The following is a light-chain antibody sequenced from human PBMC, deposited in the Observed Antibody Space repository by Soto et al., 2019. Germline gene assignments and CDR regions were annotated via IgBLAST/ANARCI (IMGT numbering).Light chain of an antibody. CDR1: TSNIGAGYD. J-gene: IGLJ1*01. CDR2: GNI. Sequence: QSVLPQSPSVSGAPGQRVTISCTGSTSNIGAGYDVHWYQQLPGTAPKLLMFGNINRPSGVPDRFSGSKSGTSASLAITGLQAEDEADYFCQSYDSSLSGYVFGTGTKLTVL. CDR3: QSYDSSLSGYV. V-gene: IGLV1-40*01.